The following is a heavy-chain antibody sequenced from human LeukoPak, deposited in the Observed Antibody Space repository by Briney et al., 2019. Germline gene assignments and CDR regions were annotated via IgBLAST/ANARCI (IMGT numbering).Heavy chain of an antibody. CDR3: GRSAGFVHFDH. CDR1: GGSFSGYY. Sequence: SETLSLTCAVYGGSFSGYYWSWIRQPPGKGLEWIGEINHSGSTNYNPSVKSRVTISVDTSKNQFSLMVRSVTAADTAVYYCGRSAGFVHFDHWGQGTLVTVTS. CDR2: INHSGST. V-gene: IGHV4-34*01. J-gene: IGHJ4*02. D-gene: IGHD3-16*01.